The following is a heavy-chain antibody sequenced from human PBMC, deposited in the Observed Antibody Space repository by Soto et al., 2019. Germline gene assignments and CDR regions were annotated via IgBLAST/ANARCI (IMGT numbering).Heavy chain of an antibody. CDR3: ARAPRYSTFWFDP. J-gene: IGHJ5*02. CDR1: GFTFSSYG. V-gene: IGHV3-33*01. CDR2: IWYDGSNK. D-gene: IGHD4-4*01. Sequence: GGSLRLSCAASGFTFSSYGMHWVRQAPGKGLEWVAVIWYDGSNKYYADSVKGRFTISRDNSKNTLYLQMNSLRAEDTAVYYCARAPRYSTFWFDPWGQGTLVTVSS.